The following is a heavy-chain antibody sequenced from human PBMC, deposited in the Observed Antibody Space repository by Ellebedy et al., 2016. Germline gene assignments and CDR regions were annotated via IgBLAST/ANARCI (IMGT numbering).Heavy chain of an antibody. Sequence: GESLKISCAASGFTVSSNYMSWARQAPGKGLEWVSVIYSGGSTYYADSVKGRFTISRDNSRNTLYLQMNSLRAEDTAVYYCARDAKNYMDVWGKGTTVSVSS. CDR3: ARDAKNYMDV. J-gene: IGHJ6*03. CDR1: GFTVSSNY. CDR2: IYSGGST. V-gene: IGHV3-53*01.